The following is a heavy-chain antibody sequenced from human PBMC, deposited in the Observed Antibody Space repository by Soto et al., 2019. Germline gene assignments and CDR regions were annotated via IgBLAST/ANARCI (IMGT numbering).Heavy chain of an antibody. V-gene: IGHV1-69*19. D-gene: IGHD3-10*01. J-gene: IGHJ4*02. Sequence: QVQLVQSGAEMKKPGSSVKVSCQSSGGTFNTYAMNWVRQAPGQGPEWMGDISPMFGAANYAPKFQGRVTITADESTGTSYMQLISLTSEDTALCFCAREVQVHTPAFVYWGQGTLVTVSS. CDR1: GGTFNTYA. CDR2: ISPMFGAA. CDR3: AREVQVHTPAFVY.